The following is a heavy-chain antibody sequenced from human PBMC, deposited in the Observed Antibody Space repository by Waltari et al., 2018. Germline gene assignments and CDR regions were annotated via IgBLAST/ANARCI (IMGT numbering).Heavy chain of an antibody. CDR3: AGHGYSGGWFDP. D-gene: IGHD4-17*01. CDR2: MFNGGWT. Sequence: QLQLQESGPGLAKPSETLSLTCSVSGAPIRSSIYYWGWIRQPPGKGMGWIGRMFNGGWTYYNPSLMSRVTISVDTSKNQLYLRLNFGTAAETAIYDCAGHGYSGGWFDPWGQGTLVTVSS. J-gene: IGHJ5*02. CDR1: GAPIRSSIYY. V-gene: IGHV4-39*01.